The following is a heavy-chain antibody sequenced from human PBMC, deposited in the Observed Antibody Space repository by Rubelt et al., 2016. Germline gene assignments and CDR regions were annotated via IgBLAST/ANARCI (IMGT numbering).Heavy chain of an antibody. CDR3: ARSLAYRGTKYFDL. J-gene: IGHJ2*01. D-gene: IGHD3-10*01. CDR1: GFTFGDYA. V-gene: IGHV3-48*03. CDR2: ISNSGTTI. Sequence: EVQLVESGGGLVQPGRSLRLSCTASGFTFGDYAISWFRQAPGKGLDWVLFISNSGTTIYYADSVKGRFTISRDNAKNSLCLQMNSLSAEDTALYYCARSLAYRGTKYFDLWGRGTLVTVSS.